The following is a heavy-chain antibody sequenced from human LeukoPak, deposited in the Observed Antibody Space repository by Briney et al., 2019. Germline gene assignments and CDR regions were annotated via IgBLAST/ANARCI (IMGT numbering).Heavy chain of an antibody. CDR1: GFTFSSYS. CDR2: ISSSSSTI. Sequence: GRSLRLSCAASGFTFSSYSMNWVRQAPGKGLEWVSYISSSSSTIYYADSVKGRFTISRDNAKNSLYLQMNSLRAEDTAVYYCARDEVGATDWGQGTLVTVSS. CDR3: ARDEVGATD. J-gene: IGHJ4*02. V-gene: IGHV3-48*01. D-gene: IGHD1-26*01.